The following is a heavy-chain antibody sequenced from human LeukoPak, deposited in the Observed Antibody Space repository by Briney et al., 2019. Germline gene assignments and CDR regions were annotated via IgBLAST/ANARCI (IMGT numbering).Heavy chain of an antibody. CDR2: IYSGGGT. D-gene: IGHD2-15*01. CDR3: ARDSFGYWRAFDI. J-gene: IGHJ3*02. V-gene: IGHV3-66*02. Sequence: PGGSLRLSCAASGFTVSSNYMSWVRQAPGKGLDWVSVIYSGGGTYYADSVKGRFTISRDNSKNTLYLQMNSLRAEDTAVYYCARDSFGYWRAFDIWGQGTMVTVSS. CDR1: GFTVSSNY.